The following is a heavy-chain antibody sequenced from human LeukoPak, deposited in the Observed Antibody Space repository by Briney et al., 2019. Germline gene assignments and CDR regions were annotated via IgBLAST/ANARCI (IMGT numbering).Heavy chain of an antibody. CDR3: ARLVFWAYDV. J-gene: IGHJ3*01. CDR1: GFTFTDYY. CDR2: ISSTTSTI. D-gene: IGHD5/OR15-5a*01. Sequence: GGSLRLSCAASGFTFTDYYMTWIRQVPGKGLEWVSSISSTTSTIFYADSVKGRFTLSRDNAKNSLYLQMNSLRAEDTALYYCARLVFWAYDVWGQGTMVTVSS. V-gene: IGHV3-11*01.